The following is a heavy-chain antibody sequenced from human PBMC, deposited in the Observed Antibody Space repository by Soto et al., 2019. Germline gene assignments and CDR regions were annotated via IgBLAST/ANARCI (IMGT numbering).Heavy chain of an antibody. CDR2: MSPNSGNT. V-gene: IGHV1-8*01. CDR3: ARGPPKWGFDY. CDR1: GYTFTSYD. D-gene: IGHD7-27*01. Sequence: GASVKVSCKASGYTFTSYDINWVRQATGQGLEWVGWMSPNSGNTGYAQKFQGRVTMTRTTSASTAYMELTSLRSDDTAVYYCARGPPKWGFDYWGQGTLVTVSS. J-gene: IGHJ4*02.